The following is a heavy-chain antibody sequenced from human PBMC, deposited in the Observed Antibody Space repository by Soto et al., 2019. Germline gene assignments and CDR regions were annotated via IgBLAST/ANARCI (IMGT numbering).Heavy chain of an antibody. CDR3: ARCYNDY. D-gene: IGHD2-15*01. J-gene: IGHJ4*02. CDR2: IHPDGGHT. Sequence: QVQLVQSGAEVKKPGASVKVSCKASGYTFTNYYLQWVRKAPGQGLEWMGVIHPDGGHTTYSQKFQDRVTMTSDTFTSTIYIDLSSLSSADTAVYYCARCYNDYWGKGTLVTFSS. CDR1: GYTFTNYY. V-gene: IGHV1-46*01.